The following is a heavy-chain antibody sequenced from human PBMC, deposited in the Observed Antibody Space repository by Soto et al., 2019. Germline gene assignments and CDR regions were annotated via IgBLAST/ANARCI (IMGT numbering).Heavy chain of an antibody. V-gene: IGHV3-30-3*01. CDR1: GFTVSSYA. CDR2: ISYDGSNK. CDR3: ARDPLWGTAMVLWYFDL. Sequence: QVQLVESGGGVVQPGRSLRLSCAASGFTVSSYAMHWVRQAAGTGLEWVAVISYDGSNKYYADSVKGRFTISRDNSKNTLYLQMNSLRAEDTAVYYCARDPLWGTAMVLWYFDLWGRGTLVTVSS. D-gene: IGHD5-18*01. J-gene: IGHJ2*01.